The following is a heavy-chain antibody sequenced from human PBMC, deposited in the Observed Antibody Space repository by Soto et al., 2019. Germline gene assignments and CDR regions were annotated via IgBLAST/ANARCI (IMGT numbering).Heavy chain of an antibody. V-gene: IGHV3-33*01. CDR3: ARDGRYDSSGYYGAYYYYYGMDV. CDR1: GFTFSSYG. CDR2: IWYDGSNK. Sequence: QVQLVESGGGVVQPGRSLRLSCAASGFTFSSYGMHWVRQAPGKGLEWVAVIWYDGSNKYYADSVKGRFTISRDNYKNTLYLQMNSLRAEDTAVYYCARDGRYDSSGYYGAYYYYYGMDVWGQGTTVTVSS. J-gene: IGHJ6*02. D-gene: IGHD3-22*01.